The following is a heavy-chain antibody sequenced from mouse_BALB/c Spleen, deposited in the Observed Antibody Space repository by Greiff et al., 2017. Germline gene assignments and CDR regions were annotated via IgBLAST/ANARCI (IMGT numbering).Heavy chain of an antibody. Sequence: VQLKESGPGLVKPSQSLSLTCSVTGYSITSGYYWNWIRPFPGNKLEWMGYISYDGSNNYNPSLKNRISITRDTSKNQFFLRLNSVTTEDTDTYYSAREYYDSGYEYWGQGTTLTVSS. CDR3: AREYYDSGYEY. D-gene: IGHD1-1*01. J-gene: IGHJ2*01. CDR1: GYSITSGYY. CDR2: ISYDGSN. V-gene: IGHV3-6*02.